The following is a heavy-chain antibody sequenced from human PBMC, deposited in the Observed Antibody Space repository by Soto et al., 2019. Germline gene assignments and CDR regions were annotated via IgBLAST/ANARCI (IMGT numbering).Heavy chain of an antibody. Sequence: EVQLLESGGGLVRPGGSLTLSCAVSGFTFTNYGINWVRQAPGKGLEWVSSGSKSDYTYYSESVKGRFTISRDNARNSVSLQMDNLRAEETAVYYCTREDTIIIPAVADFCGQGTLGTVSS. V-gene: IGHV3-21*01. D-gene: IGHD6-19*01. CDR1: GFTFTNYG. J-gene: IGHJ4*02. CDR2: GSKSDYT. CDR3: TREDTIIIPAVADF.